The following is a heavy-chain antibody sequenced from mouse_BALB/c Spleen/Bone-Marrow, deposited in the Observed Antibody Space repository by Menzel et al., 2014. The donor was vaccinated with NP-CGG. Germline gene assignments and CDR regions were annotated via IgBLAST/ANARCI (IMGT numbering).Heavy chain of an antibody. V-gene: IGHV14-4*02. CDR3: NGNYYAMDY. CDR1: GFNIKDYY. CDR2: IDPENGDT. D-gene: IGHD2-1*01. J-gene: IGHJ4*01. Sequence: EVQLQQSGAELVRSGASVKLSCTASGFNIKDYYMHWVKQRLEQGLEWIGWIDPENGDTEYAPKFQGKATMTADTSSNTAYLQLSSLTSEDTAVYYCNGNYYAMDYWGQGTSVTVSS.